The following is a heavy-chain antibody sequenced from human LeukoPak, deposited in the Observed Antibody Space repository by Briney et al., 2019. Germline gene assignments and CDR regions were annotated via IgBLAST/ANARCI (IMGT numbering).Heavy chain of an antibody. D-gene: IGHD6-25*01. CDR3: AKDGPNSSAYYYMDV. V-gene: IGHV3-9*01. Sequence: GGSLRLSCAASGFTFDDYAMHWVRQAPGKGLEWVSGISWNSGSIGYADSVKGRFTISRDNAKNSLYLQMNSLRAEDTALYYCAKDGPNSSAYYYMDVWGKGTTVTVSS. CDR1: GFTFDDYA. J-gene: IGHJ6*03. CDR2: ISWNSGSI.